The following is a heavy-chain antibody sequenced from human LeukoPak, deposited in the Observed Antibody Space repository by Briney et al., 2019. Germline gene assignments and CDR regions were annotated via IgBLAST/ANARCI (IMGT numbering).Heavy chain of an antibody. Sequence: SETLSLTCGVYGGSFSGYYWTWIRQPPGKGLEWIGEINHSGITNYNPSLKSRVTISVDTSKNQFSLKLSSVTAADTAVYYCARDPQMDYWGQGTLVTVSS. CDR2: INHSGIT. CDR1: GGSFSGYY. D-gene: IGHD5-24*01. V-gene: IGHV4-34*01. J-gene: IGHJ4*02. CDR3: ARDPQMDY.